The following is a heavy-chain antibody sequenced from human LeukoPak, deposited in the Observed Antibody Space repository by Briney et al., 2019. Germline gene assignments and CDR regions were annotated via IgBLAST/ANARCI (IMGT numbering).Heavy chain of an antibody. CDR3: ARDEEVRYFDWCLGNWFDP. CDR1: GFTFSSYS. V-gene: IGHV3-21*01. CDR2: ISSSSSYI. J-gene: IGHJ5*02. D-gene: IGHD3-9*01. Sequence: GGSLRLSCAASGFTFSSYSMNWVRQAPGKGLEWVSSISSSSSYIYYADSVKGRFTISRDNAKNSLYLQMNSLRAEDTAVYYCARDEEVRYFDWCLGNWFDPWGQGTLVTVSS.